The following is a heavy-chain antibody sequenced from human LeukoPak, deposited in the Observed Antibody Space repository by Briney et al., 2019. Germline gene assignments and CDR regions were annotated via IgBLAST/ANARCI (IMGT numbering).Heavy chain of an antibody. Sequence: LPGGSLRLSCEASGFTFTTYGMSWVRQAPGKGLQWVSTIIGTTSTYYVDSVRGRFTISRDNSKNTLYLEMNGLTVDDTAVYYCAKRVEGGISWSSHWFDPRGQGALVTVSS. V-gene: IGHV3-23*01. CDR1: GFTFTTYG. CDR3: AKRVEGGISWSSHWFDP. J-gene: IGHJ5*02. D-gene: IGHD6-13*01. CDR2: IIGTTST.